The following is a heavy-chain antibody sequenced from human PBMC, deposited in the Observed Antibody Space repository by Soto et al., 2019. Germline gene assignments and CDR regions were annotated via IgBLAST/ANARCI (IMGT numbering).Heavy chain of an antibody. Sequence: PGGPLRLSCTASGFTFSTYEMNWVRQAPGKGLEWLSETSSGGSTLFYADSVKGRFTISRDNANNSLYLQMYSLRVEDTAVYFCAGQGHHNRFDHWGQGXLVTVYS. CDR1: GFTFSTYE. CDR3: AGQGHHNRFDH. J-gene: IGHJ5*02. V-gene: IGHV3-48*03. CDR2: TSSGGSTL.